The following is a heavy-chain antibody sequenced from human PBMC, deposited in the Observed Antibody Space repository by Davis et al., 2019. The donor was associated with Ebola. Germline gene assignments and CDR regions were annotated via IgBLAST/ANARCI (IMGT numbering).Heavy chain of an antibody. Sequence: PGGSLRLSCAASGFTFRSYWMSWVRQAPGKGLEWVSGISGSGGRTDYADSVRGRFTISRDNSKNTLYLQMNSLRAEDTAVFYCAKRATVKVAGANYYNAMDVWGKGTTVTVSS. CDR1: GFTFRSYW. CDR3: AKRATVKVAGANYYNAMDV. CDR2: ISGSGGRT. D-gene: IGHD6-19*01. J-gene: IGHJ6*04. V-gene: IGHV3-23*01.